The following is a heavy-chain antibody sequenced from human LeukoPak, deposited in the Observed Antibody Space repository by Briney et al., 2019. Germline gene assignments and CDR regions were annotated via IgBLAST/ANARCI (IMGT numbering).Heavy chain of an antibody. J-gene: IGHJ4*02. CDR3: ARHSGYSSSWYAY. V-gene: IGHV4-59*08. D-gene: IGHD6-13*01. CDR2: IYYSGST. Sequence: SETLSLTCTLSGGSICSYYWSWIRQPPGKGLGWIGYIYYSGSTNYNPSLKSRVTISVDTSKNQFSLKLSSVTAADTAVYYCARHSGYSSSWYAYWGQGTLVTVSS. CDR1: GGSICSYY.